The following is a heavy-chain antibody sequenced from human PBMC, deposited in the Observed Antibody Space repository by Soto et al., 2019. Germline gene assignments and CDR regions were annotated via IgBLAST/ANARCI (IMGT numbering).Heavy chain of an antibody. CDR3: ARDLSYNWKYTYYYYGMDV. D-gene: IGHD1-7*01. CDR1: GFTFSSYS. V-gene: IGHV3-21*01. J-gene: IGHJ6*02. Sequence: GGSLRLSCAASGFTFSSYSMNWVRQAPGKGLEWVSSISSSSSYIYYADSVKGRFTISRDNAKNSLYLQMNSLRAEDTAVYYCARDLSYNWKYTYYYYGMDVWGQGTTVTVSS. CDR2: ISSSSSYI.